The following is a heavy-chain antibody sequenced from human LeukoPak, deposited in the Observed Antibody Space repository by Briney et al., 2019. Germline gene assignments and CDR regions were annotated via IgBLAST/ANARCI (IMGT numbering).Heavy chain of an antibody. D-gene: IGHD5-18*01. CDR3: ARGWDTAKSAFDI. V-gene: IGHV1-69*13. J-gene: IGHJ3*02. CDR2: SIPIFGTA. Sequence: SVKVSCKASGGTFSSYAISWVRQAPGQGLEWVGGSIPIFGTANYAQKFQGRVTITADESTSTAYMELSSLRSEDTAVYYCARGWDTAKSAFDIWGQGTMVTVSS. CDR1: GGTFSSYA.